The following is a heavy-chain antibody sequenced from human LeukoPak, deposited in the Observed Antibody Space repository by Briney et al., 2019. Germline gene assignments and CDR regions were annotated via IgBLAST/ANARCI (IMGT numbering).Heavy chain of an antibody. Sequence: PSETLSLTCTVSGGSISSSSYYWGWIRQPPGKGLEWIGSIYYSGSTYYNPSLKSRVTISVDTSKNQFSLKLSSVTAADTAVYYCARVSHSSNAFDIWGQGTMVTVSS. J-gene: IGHJ3*02. CDR1: GGSISSSSYY. D-gene: IGHD2-2*01. CDR3: ARVSHSSNAFDI. V-gene: IGHV4-39*07. CDR2: IYYSGST.